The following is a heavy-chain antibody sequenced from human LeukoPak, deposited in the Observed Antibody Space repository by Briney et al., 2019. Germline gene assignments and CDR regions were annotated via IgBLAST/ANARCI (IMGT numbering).Heavy chain of an antibody. CDR3: ARHRDYYDT. V-gene: IGHV4-59*08. CDR2: IYSTGSA. CDR1: GSSINNNF. J-gene: IGHJ4*01. D-gene: IGHD3-22*01. Sequence: SETLSLTCTVSGSSINNNFWTWIRQPPGKGLEWIGHIYSTGSAYYNPSLKSRVLISGDTSKNQISLKLTSVTAADTAVYFCARHRDYYDTWGHGTLVTVSS.